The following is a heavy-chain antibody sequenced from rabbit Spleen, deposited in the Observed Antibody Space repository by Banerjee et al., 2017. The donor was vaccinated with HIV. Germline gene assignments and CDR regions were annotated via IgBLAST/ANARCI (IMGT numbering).Heavy chain of an antibody. CDR2: IHTDYGST. CDR1: GFSFSSSYW. V-gene: IGHV1S45*01. D-gene: IGHD1-1*01. J-gene: IGHJ2*01. CDR3: ARNYVNAFDP. Sequence: QEQLEESGGDLVKPEGSLTLTCTPSGFSFSSSYWICWVRQAPGKGLEWIACIHTDYGSTSYASWAKGRFTISKPSSTTVTLQMTSLTAADTATYFCARNYVNAFDPWGPGTLVTVS.